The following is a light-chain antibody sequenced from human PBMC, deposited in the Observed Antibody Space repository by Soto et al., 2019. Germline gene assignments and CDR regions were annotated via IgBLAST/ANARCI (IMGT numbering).Light chain of an antibody. V-gene: IGKV3-15*01. J-gene: IGKJ1*01. CDR3: QQYNNWPPWT. Sequence: EIVMTQSPATLSVSPGERATLSCRASQSLRSDLAWYQQKPGQAPRLLIYDASTRTTGIPARFSGSGSGTEFTLTISSLQSEDFAVYYCQQYNNWPPWTFDQGTKVEIK. CDR1: QSLRSD. CDR2: DAS.